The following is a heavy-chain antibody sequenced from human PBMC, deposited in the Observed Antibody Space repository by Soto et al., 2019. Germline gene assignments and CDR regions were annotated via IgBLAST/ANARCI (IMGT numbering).Heavy chain of an antibody. CDR2: VGGSGDST. CDR1: GFTFSNYA. Sequence: EVQLLDSGGGLVQPGGSLRLSCAASGFTFSNYAMSWVRQAPGKGLEWVSGVGGSGDSTYYADSVKGRFTISRDNSKDTRYLQMNSLRAEDTAVYYCAKSPLGYCSGESCYPPHYFDYWGQGTLVTVSS. CDR3: AKSPLGYCSGESCYPPHYFDY. J-gene: IGHJ4*02. V-gene: IGHV3-23*01. D-gene: IGHD2-15*01.